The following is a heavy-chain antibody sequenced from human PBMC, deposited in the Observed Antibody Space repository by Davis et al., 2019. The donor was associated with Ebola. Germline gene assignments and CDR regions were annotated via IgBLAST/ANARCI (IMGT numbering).Heavy chain of an antibody. Sequence: GSLRLSCTVPGGSISSYNWNWIRQPPGKGLEWIGYIYHSGSSHYNPSLKSRVTMSVDTSKNQFSLKLSSVTAADTAVYYCARARSLAAAGMGFDYWGQGTLVTVSS. J-gene: IGHJ4*02. CDR2: IYHSGSS. V-gene: IGHV4-59*01. D-gene: IGHD6-13*01. CDR1: GGSISSYN. CDR3: ARARSLAAAGMGFDY.